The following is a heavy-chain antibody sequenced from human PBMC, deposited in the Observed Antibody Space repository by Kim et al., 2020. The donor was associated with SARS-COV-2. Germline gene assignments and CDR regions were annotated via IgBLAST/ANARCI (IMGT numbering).Heavy chain of an antibody. CDR1: GGTLSKYV. V-gene: IGHV1-69*06. J-gene: IGHJ4*02. Sequence: SVKVSCKASGGTLSKYVTSWVRQAPGQGLEWMGGIIPVFNAEKNAQKFQGRVTITADTSTNTVYMELSSLTVDDTAVYYCTRDEVDTFDYWGQGTLVTVSS. D-gene: IGHD1-26*01. CDR2: IIPVFNAE. CDR3: TRDEVDTFDY.